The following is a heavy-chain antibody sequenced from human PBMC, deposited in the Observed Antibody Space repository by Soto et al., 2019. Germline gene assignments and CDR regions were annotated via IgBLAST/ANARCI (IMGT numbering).Heavy chain of an antibody. CDR1: GGSNSSGAYF. D-gene: IGHD2-2*01. CDR3: ARARFCTSTSCYHYFDF. V-gene: IGHV4-30-4*01. CDR2: ISYIEST. J-gene: IGHJ4*02. Sequence: PSETLSLTCTVSGGSNSSGAYFWNWIRQSPGKGLEWLGYISYIESTYYNPSLKSRLSISRDTSKNQFSLKMTSVIDADTAVYYCARARFCTSTSCYHYFDFWGQETLVTVSS.